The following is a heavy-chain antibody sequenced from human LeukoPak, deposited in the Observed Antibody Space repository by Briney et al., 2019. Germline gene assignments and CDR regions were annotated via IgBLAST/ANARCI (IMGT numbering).Heavy chain of an antibody. J-gene: IGHJ4*02. CDR2: IKPDGSEK. V-gene: IGHV3-7*01. CDR3: ARDASGSYPLYFDY. Sequence: GGSLRLSCAASGFTFSSNSMSWVRQAAGKGLEWVANIKPDGSEKYYLDSVKGRFSISRDNAKNSLYLQMNSLRAEDTAVYYCARDASGSYPLYFDYWGQGTLVTVSS. CDR1: GFTFSSNS. D-gene: IGHD3-10*01.